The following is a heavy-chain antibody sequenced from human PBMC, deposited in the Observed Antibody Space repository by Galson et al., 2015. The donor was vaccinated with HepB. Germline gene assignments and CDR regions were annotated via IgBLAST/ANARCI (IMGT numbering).Heavy chain of an antibody. CDR3: ASDPSYYYDSSGHGPRDY. D-gene: IGHD3-22*01. J-gene: IGHJ4*02. CDR1: GFTFSSYS. CDR2: ISNSSSTI. Sequence: SLRLSCAASGFTFSSYSMNWVRQAPGKGLEWVSYISNSSSTIYYADSVKGRFTISRDNAKNSLYLQMNSLRDEDTAVYYCASDPSYYYDSSGHGPRDYWGQGTLVTVSS. V-gene: IGHV3-48*02.